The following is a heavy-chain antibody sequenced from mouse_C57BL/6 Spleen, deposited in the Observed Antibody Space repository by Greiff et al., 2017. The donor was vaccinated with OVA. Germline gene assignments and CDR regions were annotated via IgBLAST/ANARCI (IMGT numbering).Heavy chain of an antibody. Sequence: VKLQESGAELARPGASVKMSCKASGYTFTSYTMHWVKQRPGQGLEWIGYINPSSGYTKYNQKFKDKATLTADKSSSTAYMQLSSLTSEDSAVYYCARGITTVVFDYWGQGTTLTVSS. V-gene: IGHV1-4*01. CDR2: INPSSGYT. CDR3: ARGITTVVFDY. J-gene: IGHJ2*01. D-gene: IGHD1-1*01. CDR1: GYTFTSYT.